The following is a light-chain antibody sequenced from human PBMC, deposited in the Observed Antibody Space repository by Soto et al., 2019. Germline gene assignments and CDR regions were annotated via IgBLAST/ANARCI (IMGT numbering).Light chain of an antibody. Sequence: ALTQPASVSGSPGQSITISCSGTTSDVGGYNLVSWYQQHTAKAPKLLIYEGTQRPSGVSSRFSGSKSGNTASLTISGLQAEEEADYYCCSYASSSSYVFGTGTKVTVL. CDR3: CSYASSSSYV. J-gene: IGLJ1*01. CDR2: EGT. CDR1: TSDVGGYNL. V-gene: IGLV2-23*01.